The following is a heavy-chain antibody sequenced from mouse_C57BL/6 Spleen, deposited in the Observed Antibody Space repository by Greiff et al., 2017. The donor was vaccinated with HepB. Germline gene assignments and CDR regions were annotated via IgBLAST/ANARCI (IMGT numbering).Heavy chain of an antibody. CDR1: GYTFTDYT. CDR3: ARTYGSSGYDFDY. V-gene: IGHV1-78*01. CDR2: IYPRDGST. D-gene: IGHD1-1*01. Sequence: VQLQQSDAELVKPGASVKISCKVSGYTFTDYTIHWMKQRPEQGLEWIGYIYPRDGSTKYNEKFKGKATLTADKSSSTAYMQLNSLTSEDSAVYYCARTYGSSGYDFDYWGQGTTLTVSS. J-gene: IGHJ2*01.